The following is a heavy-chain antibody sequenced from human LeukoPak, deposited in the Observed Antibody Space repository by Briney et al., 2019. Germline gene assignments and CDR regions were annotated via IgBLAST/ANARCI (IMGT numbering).Heavy chain of an antibody. D-gene: IGHD6-13*01. V-gene: IGHV4-31*03. Sequence: PSQTLSLTCTVSGASINSGGYYWSWIRQHPGKGLERIGYISDSGSTDYNPSLKSRVAISIDTSKNQFSLNLSSVTAADTAVYYCAGDMTSRWFYYWGQGTLVTVSS. CDR3: AGDMTSRWFYY. J-gene: IGHJ4*02. CDR2: ISDSGST. CDR1: GASINSGGYY.